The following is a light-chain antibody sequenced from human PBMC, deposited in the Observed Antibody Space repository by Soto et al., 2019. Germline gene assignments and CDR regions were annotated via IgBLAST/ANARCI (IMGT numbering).Light chain of an antibody. CDR1: SSDVGNYNL. CDR3: CSYAGISDV. CDR2: EGS. Sequence: QSVLTQPASVSGSPGQSITISCTGTSSDVGNYNLVSWYQQHPGKAPKLMIYEGSKRPSGVSNRFSGSKSGNTASLTISGLQAEDESDYYCCSYAGISDVFGTGTKLTVL. J-gene: IGLJ1*01. V-gene: IGLV2-23*01.